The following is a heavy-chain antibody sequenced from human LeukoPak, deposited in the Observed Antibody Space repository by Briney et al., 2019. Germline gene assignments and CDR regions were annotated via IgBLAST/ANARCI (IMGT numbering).Heavy chain of an antibody. CDR2: ISYDGSNK. V-gene: IGHV3-30*01. Sequence: RRSLRLSCAASGFTFSSYAMHWVRQAPGKGLEWVAVISYDGSNKYYADSVKGRFTISRDNSKNTLYLQMNSLRAEDTAVYYCARDLSYCGGDCYEGAFDYWGQGTLVTVSS. CDR3: ARDLSYCGGDCYEGAFDY. D-gene: IGHD2-21*02. J-gene: IGHJ4*02. CDR1: GFTFSSYA.